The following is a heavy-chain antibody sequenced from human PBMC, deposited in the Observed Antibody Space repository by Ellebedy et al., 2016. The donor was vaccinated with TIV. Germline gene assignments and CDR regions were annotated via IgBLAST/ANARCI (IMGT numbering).Heavy chain of an antibody. CDR2: IHRDGIAK. D-gene: IGHD1-1*01. CDR3: ARDDSWKLDY. J-gene: IGHJ4*02. CDR1: GFTLSNYW. Sequence: GESLKIPCTASGFTLSNYWMNLVRQAPGKGLEWVANIHRDGIAKFYVDSVNGRFTISRDNAKNSLYLQVNSLRAEDTATYYCARDDSWKLDYWGQGTLVSVSS. V-gene: IGHV3-7*03.